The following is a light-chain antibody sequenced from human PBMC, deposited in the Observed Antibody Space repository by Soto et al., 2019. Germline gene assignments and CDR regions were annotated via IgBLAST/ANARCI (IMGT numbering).Light chain of an antibody. CDR2: EAS. CDR3: QQYNSYFPT. V-gene: IGKV1-5*01. Sequence: TESVSKWLAWYQEKPGKPPRPLIYEASTLESGVPSRFSGSGSGTEFTLTISSLEPDDFETYYCQQYNSYFPTFGRGTKVDIK. CDR1: ESVSKW. J-gene: IGKJ4*01.